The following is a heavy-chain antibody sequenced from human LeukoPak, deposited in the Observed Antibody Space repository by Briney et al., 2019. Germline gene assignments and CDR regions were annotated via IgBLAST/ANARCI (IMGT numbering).Heavy chain of an antibody. J-gene: IGHJ4*02. CDR1: GTTFSRSA. V-gene: IGHV1-69*05. CDR3: ARDDGSATLGFGS. CDR2: VIPILGTT. Sequence: SVKVSCKASGTTFSRSAISWVRQAPGQGLEWIGGVIPILGTTNYAQKFQDRVSITTDESTSTAYMEVSSLRSVDTAVYFCARDDGSATLGFGSWGQGTLVNVSS. D-gene: IGHD1-26*01.